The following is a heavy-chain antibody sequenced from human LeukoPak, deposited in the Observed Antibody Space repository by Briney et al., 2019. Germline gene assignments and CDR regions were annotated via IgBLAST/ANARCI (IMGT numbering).Heavy chain of an antibody. D-gene: IGHD2-15*01. CDR1: GYRFASYW. CDR2: IYPGDSDT. Sequence: GESLQISCQGSGYRFASYWIGWVRQMPGKGLEWMGIIYPGDSDTRYSPSFQGQVTISADKSISTAYLQWSSLKASDTAMYYCARQIRYCSGGSCYSVGGIDYWGQGTLVTVSS. CDR3: ARQIRYCSGGSCYSVGGIDY. V-gene: IGHV5-51*01. J-gene: IGHJ4*02.